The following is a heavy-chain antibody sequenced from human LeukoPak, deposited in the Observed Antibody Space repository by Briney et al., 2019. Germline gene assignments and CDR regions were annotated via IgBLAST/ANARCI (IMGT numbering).Heavy chain of an antibody. Sequence: GGSLRLSCAASGFTFSSYWMSWVRQAPGKGLEWVANIKQDESEKYYVDSVKGRFTISRDNAKNSLYLQMNSRRAEDTAVYYCARDQIEGPTKLDYWGQGILVTVSS. CDR1: GFTFSSYW. D-gene: IGHD1-1*01. CDR3: ARDQIEGPTKLDY. J-gene: IGHJ4*02. V-gene: IGHV3-7*01. CDR2: IKQDESEK.